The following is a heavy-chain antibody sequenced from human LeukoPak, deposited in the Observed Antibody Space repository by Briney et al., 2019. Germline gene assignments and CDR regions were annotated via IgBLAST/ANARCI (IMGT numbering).Heavy chain of an antibody. J-gene: IGHJ4*02. CDR2: IYYSGST. CDR3: ARHANGDRFDY. CDR1: GGSISSYY. Sequence: PSETLSLTCTVSGGSISSYYWSWIRQPPGKGLEWIGYIYYSGSTNYNPSLKSRVTISVDTSKNQFSLKLSSVTAADTAVYYCARHANGDRFDYWGQGTLVTVSS. V-gene: IGHV4-59*08. D-gene: IGHD4-17*01.